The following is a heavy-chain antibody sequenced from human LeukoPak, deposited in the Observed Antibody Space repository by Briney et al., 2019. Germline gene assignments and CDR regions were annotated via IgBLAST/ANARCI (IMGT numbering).Heavy chain of an antibody. CDR1: GYTFTNYG. D-gene: IGHD4-4*01. V-gene: IGHV1-18*01. Sequence: ASVKVSCKASGYTFTNYGISWVRQAPGQGLEWMGWISTYNGNTKCAQKFQGRVTVTTDTSTSTASMELRSLRSDDTAVYYCARGDSNSNYDYWGQGTLVTVSS. CDR2: ISTYNGNT. CDR3: ARGDSNSNYDY. J-gene: IGHJ4*02.